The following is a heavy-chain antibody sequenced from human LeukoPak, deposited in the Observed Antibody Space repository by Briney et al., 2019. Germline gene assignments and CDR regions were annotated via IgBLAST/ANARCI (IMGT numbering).Heavy chain of an antibody. CDR2: ISSSGNTI. CDR3: ASGESDRSGYDCDY. CDR1: GFTFSRYE. V-gene: IGHV3-48*03. D-gene: IGHD3-22*01. Sequence: GGSLRLSCAASGFTFSRYEMNWVRQAPGKGLEWVSYISSSGNTIYYADSVKGRFTISRDDAENSLFLQMTSLRAEDTAVYYCASGESDRSGYDCDYWGQGTLVTVSS. J-gene: IGHJ4*02.